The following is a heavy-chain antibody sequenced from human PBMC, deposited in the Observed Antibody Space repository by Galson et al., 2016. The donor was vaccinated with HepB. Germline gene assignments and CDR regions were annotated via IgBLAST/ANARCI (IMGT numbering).Heavy chain of an antibody. J-gene: IGHJ3*02. CDR1: GFSFRDYY. CDR2: ISSSGSTI. V-gene: IGHV3-11*04. D-gene: IGHD2-15*01. Sequence: SLRLSCAASGFSFRDYYMSWIRQAPGRGLEWVSYISSSGSTIWYADSVKGRVTISRDNAKNSVHLQMNSLRAEDTAVYYCARGNWGAHCSTGNCYYTAFDMWGQGTMVTVSS. CDR3: ARGNWGAHCSTGNCYYTAFDM.